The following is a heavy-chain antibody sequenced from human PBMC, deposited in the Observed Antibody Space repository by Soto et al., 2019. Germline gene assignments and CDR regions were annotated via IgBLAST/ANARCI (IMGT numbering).Heavy chain of an antibody. Sequence: PSETLSLTCTVSGGSVRSGSYVWSWIRQPPGKGLEWIGYIYYSGSTNYNPSLKSRVTISVDTSKNQFSLKLSSVTAADTAVYYCASYSSGWYDVSYWGQGSLVTVSS. CDR1: GGSVRSGSYV. V-gene: IGHV4-61*01. J-gene: IGHJ4*02. CDR3: ASYSSGWYDVSY. CDR2: IYYSGST. D-gene: IGHD6-19*01.